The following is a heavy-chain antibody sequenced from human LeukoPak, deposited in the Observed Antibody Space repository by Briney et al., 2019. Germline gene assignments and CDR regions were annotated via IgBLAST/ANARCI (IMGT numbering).Heavy chain of an antibody. Sequence: ASVKVSCKASGYTFTSYTIHWVRQAPGQRLEWMGWINTGNGNTKYSQRFQGRVTITKDASASTAYMELSSLRSEDTAVYYCASGGAGQSIVGATGWFDPWGQGTLVTVSS. V-gene: IGHV1-3*04. J-gene: IGHJ5*02. CDR3: ASGGAGQSIVGATGWFDP. D-gene: IGHD1-26*01. CDR2: INTGNGNT. CDR1: GYTFTSYT.